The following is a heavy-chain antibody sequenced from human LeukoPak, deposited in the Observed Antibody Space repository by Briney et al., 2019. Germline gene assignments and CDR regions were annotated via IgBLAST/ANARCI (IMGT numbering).Heavy chain of an antibody. CDR3: ARDLYGYGPLFDH. D-gene: IGHD5-18*01. Sequence: TSETLSLTCTVSGYSISSGYYWGWIRQPPGKGLEWIGSMHQSGSTNYNPSLKSPVSISVDTSKNQFSLKLSSVTAADTAVYYCARDLYGYGPLFDHWGQGTLVTVSS. J-gene: IGHJ4*02. CDR2: MHQSGST. CDR1: GYSISSGYY. V-gene: IGHV4-38-2*02.